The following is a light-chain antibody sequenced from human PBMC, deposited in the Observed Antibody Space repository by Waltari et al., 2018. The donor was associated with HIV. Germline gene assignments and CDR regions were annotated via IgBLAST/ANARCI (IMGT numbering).Light chain of an antibody. J-gene: IGLJ3*02. CDR2: DVS. CDR3: CSYTSSDTWV. CDR1: GKDLGAYDY. V-gene: IGLV2-14*03. Sequence: PGQSVTVSCSGSGKDLGAYDYVSWFQQHPDKAPQLIIFDVSKRPSGISDRFSAAKSGNTASLTISGLQPEDEADYFCCSYTSSDTWVFGGGTKVTVL.